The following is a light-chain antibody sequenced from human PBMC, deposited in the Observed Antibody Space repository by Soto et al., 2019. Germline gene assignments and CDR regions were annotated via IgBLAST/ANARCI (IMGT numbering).Light chain of an antibody. Sequence: QSALTQPASVSGSPGQSITISCTGTSSDVSADNFVSWYQHHPGKAPKLLIFDVSNRPSGVSYRFSGSKSGNTASLTISGLQAEDEADYFCSSYTSSSTYVLGTGTKVTVL. CDR1: SSDVSADNF. CDR3: SSYTSSSTYV. J-gene: IGLJ1*01. V-gene: IGLV2-14*03. CDR2: DVS.